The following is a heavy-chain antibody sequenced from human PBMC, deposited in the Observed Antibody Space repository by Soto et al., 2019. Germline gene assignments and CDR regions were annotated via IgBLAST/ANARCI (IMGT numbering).Heavy chain of an antibody. CDR2: ISSSSSTI. J-gene: IGHJ4*02. D-gene: IGHD7-27*01. CDR3: ARFGSWGSLSFDY. V-gene: IGHV3-11*01. Sequence: GGSLRLSCAASGFTFTDYYMSWIRQAPGKGLEWVSYISSSSSTIYYADSVKGRFTISRDNAKNSLYLQMNTLRAEDTAVYYCARFGSWGSLSFDYWGQGTLVTVSS. CDR1: GFTFTDYY.